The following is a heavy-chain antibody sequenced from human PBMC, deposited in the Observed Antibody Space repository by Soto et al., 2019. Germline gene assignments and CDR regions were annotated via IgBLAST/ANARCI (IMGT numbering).Heavy chain of an antibody. CDR1: GGSISSYY. J-gene: IGHJ6*02. V-gene: IGHV4-59*01. Sequence: PSETLSLTCTVSGGSISSYYWSWIRQPPGKGLEWIGYIYYSGSTNYNPSLKGRVTISVDTSKNQFSLKLSSVTAADTAVYYCARGAVAGDYYYYYGMDVWGQGTTVTVSS. CDR2: IYYSGST. CDR3: ARGAVAGDYYYYYGMDV. D-gene: IGHD6-19*01.